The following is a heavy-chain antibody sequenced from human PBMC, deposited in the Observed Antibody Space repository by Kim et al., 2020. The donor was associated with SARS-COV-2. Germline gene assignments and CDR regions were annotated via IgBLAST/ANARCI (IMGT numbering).Heavy chain of an antibody. Sequence: SETLSLTCTVSGGSISTFYWSWIRQPPGKGLELIGYINYSGSTNSNSSLKSRVTISVDKSRYQFSLWLSFVTAADTAVYYCSRETFYYPSGNFDDNFDSRGHGALVTASS. D-gene: IGHD3-10*01. J-gene: IGHJ5*01. CDR3: SRETFYYPSGNFDDNFDS. CDR2: INYSGST. CDR1: GGSISTFY. V-gene: IGHV4-59*01.